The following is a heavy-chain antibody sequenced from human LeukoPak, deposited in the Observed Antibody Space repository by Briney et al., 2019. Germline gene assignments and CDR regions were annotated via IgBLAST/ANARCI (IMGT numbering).Heavy chain of an antibody. Sequence: GGSLRLSCAASGFTFRSYSMNWVRQAPGKGLEWVSSISSTSTYIYYADSVKGRFTISRDNAKNSLYLQMNSLRAEDTSVYYCARDICTVAGAVDYWGQGTLVTVSS. CDR2: ISSTSTYI. CDR3: ARDICTVAGAVDY. J-gene: IGHJ4*02. V-gene: IGHV3-21*01. D-gene: IGHD6-19*01. CDR1: GFTFRSYS.